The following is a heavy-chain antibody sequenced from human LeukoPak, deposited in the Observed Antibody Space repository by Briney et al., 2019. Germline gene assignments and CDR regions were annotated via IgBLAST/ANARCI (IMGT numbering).Heavy chain of an antibody. J-gene: IGHJ4*02. CDR3: ALDQPLLRV. Sequence: GGSPRLSCAASGFTFSSYEMNWVRQAPGKGLEWVSYISSSGSTIYYADSVKGRFTISRDNAKNSLYLQMNSLRAEDTAVYYCALDQPLLRVGGQGTLVTVSS. CDR2: ISSSGSTI. CDR1: GFTFSSYE. V-gene: IGHV3-48*03. D-gene: IGHD2-15*01.